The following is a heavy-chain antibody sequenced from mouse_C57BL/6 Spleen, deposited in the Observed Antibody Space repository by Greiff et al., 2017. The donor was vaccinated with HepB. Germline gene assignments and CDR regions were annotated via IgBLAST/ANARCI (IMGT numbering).Heavy chain of an antibody. Sequence: EVQGVESGAELVRPGASVKLSCTASGFNIKDDYMHWVKQRPEQGLEWIGWIDPENGDTEYASKFQGKATITADTSSNTAYLQLSSLTSEDTAVYYCTYSNYVKYYFDYWGQGTTLTVSS. CDR1: GFNIKDDY. J-gene: IGHJ2*01. CDR2: IDPENGDT. CDR3: TYSNYVKYYFDY. V-gene: IGHV14-4*01. D-gene: IGHD2-5*01.